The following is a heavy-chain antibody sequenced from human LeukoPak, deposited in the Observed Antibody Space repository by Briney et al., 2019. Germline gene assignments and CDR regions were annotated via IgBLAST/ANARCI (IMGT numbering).Heavy chain of an antibody. CDR2: VYYSGST. D-gene: IGHD3-16*02. J-gene: IGHJ4*02. CDR3: ARVRGLGVITPYFDY. V-gene: IGHV4-59*08. Sequence: PSETLSLTCSVSGGSISSHCWGWIRRPPGKGLEWLGCVYYSGSTNYTPSLKSRVTISVDTPKNQFSLKLSSVTAADTAVYYCARVRGLGVITPYFDYWGQGALVTVSS. CDR1: GGSISSHC.